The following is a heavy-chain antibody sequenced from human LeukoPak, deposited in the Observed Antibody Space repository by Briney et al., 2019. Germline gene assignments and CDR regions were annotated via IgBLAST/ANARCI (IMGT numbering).Heavy chain of an antibody. CDR2: ISGSGSDM. CDR1: GFGFSDSY. J-gene: IGHJ4*02. Sequence: GGSLRLSCVVSGFGFSDSYMTWIRQTPGKGLEWLAYISGSGSDMYYADSVKGRFTISRDNAKNSLYLQMNSLRPDDTALYYCSTDPRLLIYWGQGTLVTVSS. V-gene: IGHV3-11*01. CDR3: STDPRLLIY. D-gene: IGHD1-26*01.